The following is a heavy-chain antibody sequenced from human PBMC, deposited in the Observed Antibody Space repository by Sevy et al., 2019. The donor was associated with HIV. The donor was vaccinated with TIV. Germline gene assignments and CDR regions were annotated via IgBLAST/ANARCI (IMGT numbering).Heavy chain of an antibody. CDR2: VYPDDSNT. CDR1: GYSFTSHW. V-gene: IGHV5-51*01. CDR3: ATSRSGYFDSSGYYIY. Sequence: GESLKISCKGSGYSFTSHWIGWVRHMPGKGLEWMGIVYPDDSNTRYSPSFQGQVTFSADKSISPAYLQWGSLKASDTAIYYCATSRSGYFDSSGYYIYWGQGTLVTVSS. J-gene: IGHJ4*02. D-gene: IGHD3-22*01.